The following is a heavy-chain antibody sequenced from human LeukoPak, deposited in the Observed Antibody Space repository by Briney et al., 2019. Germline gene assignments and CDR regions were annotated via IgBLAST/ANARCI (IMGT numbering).Heavy chain of an antibody. CDR1: GGSISSYY. CDR2: IYYSGST. D-gene: IGHD6-13*01. J-gene: IGHJ4*02. Sequence: PSETLSLTCTVSGGSISSYYWSWIRQPPGKGLEWIGYIYYSGSTNYNPSLKSRVTISVDTSKNQFSLKLSSVTAADTAVYYRARGRGQQLGNFDYWGQGTLVTVSP. V-gene: IGHV4-59*08. CDR3: ARGRGQQLGNFDY.